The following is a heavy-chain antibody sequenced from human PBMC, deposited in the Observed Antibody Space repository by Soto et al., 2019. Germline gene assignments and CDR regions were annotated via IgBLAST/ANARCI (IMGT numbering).Heavy chain of an antibody. Sequence: PGGSLRLSCVASGFTFNTYWMHWVRQAPGKGLVWVSRIKFDESTTSYADSVKGRFTISRDNAKNTVFLQMNSLRADDTGVYYCARGIRNYYGVDVWGQGTTVTVSS. J-gene: IGHJ6*02. CDR1: GFTFNTYW. CDR2: IKFDESTT. V-gene: IGHV3-74*01. CDR3: ARGIRNYYGVDV. D-gene: IGHD5-18*01.